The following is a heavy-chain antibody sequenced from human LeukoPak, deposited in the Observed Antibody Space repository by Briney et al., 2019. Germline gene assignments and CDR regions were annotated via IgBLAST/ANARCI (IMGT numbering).Heavy chain of an antibody. CDR1: AFTFSNYA. J-gene: IGHJ6*02. Sequence: GGYLRLSCTASAFTFSNYAMDWVRQAPDKGLEWVVVISYDGSNKYYADSVKGRFTISRDNSKNTLYLQMYSLRAEDTAVYYCARVDNLRDYYGMDVWGQGTTVTVSS. CDR3: ARVDNLRDYYGMDV. D-gene: IGHD2-2*03. CDR2: ISYDGSNK. V-gene: IGHV3-30-3*01.